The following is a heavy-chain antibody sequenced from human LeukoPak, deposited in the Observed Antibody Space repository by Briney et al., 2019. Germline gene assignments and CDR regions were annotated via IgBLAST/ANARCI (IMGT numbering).Heavy chain of an antibody. D-gene: IGHD3-22*01. CDR1: GFTFDDYG. Sequence: GRSLRLSCAASGFTFDDYGMHWVRQAPGKGLEWVSSISWNSGSIQYADSVKGRFTISRDNAKNSLYLQMNSLRAEDTAVYYCARDRYHYYDSSGYYYADAFDIWGQGTMVTVSS. J-gene: IGHJ3*02. CDR2: ISWNSGSI. V-gene: IGHV3-9*01. CDR3: ARDRYHYYDSSGYYYADAFDI.